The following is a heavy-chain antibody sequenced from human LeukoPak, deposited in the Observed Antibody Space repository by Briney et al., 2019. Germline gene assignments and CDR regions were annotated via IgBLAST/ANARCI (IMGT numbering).Heavy chain of an antibody. V-gene: IGHV1-2*02. CDR2: INPNSGGT. D-gene: IGHD1-20*01. Sequence: ASVKVSCKASGYTFTGYYMHWVRQAPGQGLEWMGWINPNSGGTNYAQKFQGRVTMTRDTSICTAYMELSRLRSDDTAVYYCAIYNWNPNWFDPWGQGTLVTVSS. J-gene: IGHJ5*02. CDR3: AIYNWNPNWFDP. CDR1: GYTFTGYY.